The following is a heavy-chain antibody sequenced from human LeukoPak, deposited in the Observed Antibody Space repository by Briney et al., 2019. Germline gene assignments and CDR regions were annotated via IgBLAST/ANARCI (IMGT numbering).Heavy chain of an antibody. D-gene: IGHD6-6*01. CDR3: ARVDSSSDAFDI. CDR2: IYYSGST. Sequence: SETLSLTCTVSGGSISSSSYYWGCIRQPPGKGLECIGSIYYSGSTYYNPSLKSRVTISVDTSKNQFSLKLSSVTAADTAVYYCARVDSSSDAFDIWGQGTMVTVSS. CDR1: GGSISSSSYY. V-gene: IGHV4-39*07. J-gene: IGHJ3*02.